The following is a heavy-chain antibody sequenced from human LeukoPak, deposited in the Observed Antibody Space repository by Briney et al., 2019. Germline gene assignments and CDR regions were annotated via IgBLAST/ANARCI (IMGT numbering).Heavy chain of an antibody. J-gene: IGHJ4*02. CDR2: IWYDGSNK. Sequence: PGGSLRLSCAASVFTFSSYGMHWVRQAPGKGLEWVAVIWYDGSNKYYADSVKGRFTISRDNSKNTLYLQMNSLRAEDTAVYYCARDHEVRGVIIAYFDYWGQGTLVTVSS. CDR1: VFTFSSYG. CDR3: ARDHEVRGVIIAYFDY. D-gene: IGHD3-10*01. V-gene: IGHV3-33*01.